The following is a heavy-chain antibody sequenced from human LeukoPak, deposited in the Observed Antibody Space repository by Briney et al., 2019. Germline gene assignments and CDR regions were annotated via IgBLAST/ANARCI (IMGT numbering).Heavy chain of an antibody. J-gene: IGHJ4*02. V-gene: IGHV1-46*01. CDR3: ARGVYGDYPINPFDY. D-gene: IGHD4-17*01. CDR1: GYTFTSYY. CDR2: INPSGGST. Sequence: ASVKVSCKASGYTFTSYYMHWARQAPGQGLEWMGIINPSGGSTSYAQKFQGRVTMTRDTSTSTVYMELSSLRSEDTAVYYCARGVYGDYPINPFDYWGQGTLVTVSS.